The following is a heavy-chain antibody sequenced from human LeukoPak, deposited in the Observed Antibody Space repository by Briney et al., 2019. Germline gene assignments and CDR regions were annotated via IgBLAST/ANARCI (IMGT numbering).Heavy chain of an antibody. Sequence: GGSLRLSFAASGFTLSDYDIHWVRPAIGKGLDWVSGLGSAGDKYHAGSERGRFTISREDAENSVYLQMNGPRPEDTAIYYCARAKRETSTRPWTSGMDVWGQGTTVTVSS. CDR1: GFTLSDYD. D-gene: IGHD3/OR15-3a*01. V-gene: IGHV3-13*01. CDR3: ARAKRETSTRPWTSGMDV. J-gene: IGHJ6*02. CDR2: LGSAGDK.